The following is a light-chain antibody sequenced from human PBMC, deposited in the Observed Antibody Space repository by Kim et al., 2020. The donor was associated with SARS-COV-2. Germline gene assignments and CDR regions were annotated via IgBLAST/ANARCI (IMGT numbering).Light chain of an antibody. CDR1: SSDVGDYTY. J-gene: IGLJ2*01. CDR2: DVS. Sequence: PGQSITISCTGSSSDVGDYTYLSWYQQHPDKAPKRIIYDVSKRPSGVSSRFSGSKSANTASLTISVLQAEDEAAYYCTSYTTSRVTFGGGTQLTVL. V-gene: IGLV2-14*03. CDR3: TSYTTSRVT.